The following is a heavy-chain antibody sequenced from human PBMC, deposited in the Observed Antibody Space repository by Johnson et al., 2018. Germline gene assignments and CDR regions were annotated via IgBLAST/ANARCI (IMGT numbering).Heavy chain of an antibody. J-gene: IGHJ6*03. CDR2: IWYDGSNK. V-gene: IGHV3-33*06. D-gene: IGHD4-11*01. CDR3: AKDPGLHYANYYYCYMDG. Sequence: QVQLVESGGGVVQPGRSLRLSCAASGFTFSSYGMHWVRQAPGKGLEWVAVIWYDGSNKYYADSVKGRFTISRDNSKNTLYLQMTSLRAEDTAVYYCAKDPGLHYANYYYCYMDGWGKGTTVTVAS. CDR1: GFTFSSYG.